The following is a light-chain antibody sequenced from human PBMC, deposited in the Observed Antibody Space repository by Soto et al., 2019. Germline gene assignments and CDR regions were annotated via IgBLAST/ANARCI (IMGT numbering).Light chain of an antibody. Sequence: SVVTQPPSVSGTPGQRVTISCSGSSSNIGGNAVNWYQQLPGTAPKLLIYSNSQRPSGVPDRFSGSKSGTSASLALSGLQSEDEADYYCAVWDDSMIGWVFGGGTKLTVL. CDR3: AVWDDSMIGWV. CDR1: SSNIGGNA. J-gene: IGLJ3*02. CDR2: SNS. V-gene: IGLV1-44*01.